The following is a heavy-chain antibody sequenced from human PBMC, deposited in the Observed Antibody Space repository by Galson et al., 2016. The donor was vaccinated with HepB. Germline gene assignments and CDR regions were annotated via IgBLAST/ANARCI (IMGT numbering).Heavy chain of an antibody. J-gene: IGHJ4*02. CDR3: ARWGTSSWYDY. V-gene: IGHV3-64*02. CDR2: ISSNGGTT. Sequence: SLRLSCAASGFTFSSYAMHWVRQAPGKGLEYISAISSNGGTTYYADSVKGRFTISRDNSKNTLYLQMGSLTAEDMAVYYCARWGTSSWYDYCGQGTLVTVSS. CDR1: GFTFSSYA. D-gene: IGHD6-13*01.